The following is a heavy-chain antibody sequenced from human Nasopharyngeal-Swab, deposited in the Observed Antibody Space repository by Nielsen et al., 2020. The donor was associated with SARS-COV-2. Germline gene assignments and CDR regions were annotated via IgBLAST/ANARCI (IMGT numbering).Heavy chain of an antibody. J-gene: IGHJ4*02. D-gene: IGHD3-10*01. CDR3: AKDIFRWDYYGSGSSDY. CDR1: GFTFSSYG. V-gene: IGHV3-30*18. CDR2: ISYDGSNK. Sequence: GESLKISCAASGFTFSSYGMHWVRQAPGKGLEWVAVISYDGSNKYYADSVKGRFTISRDNSKNTLYLQMNSPRAEDTAVYYCAKDIFRWDYYGSGSSDYWGQGTLVTVSS.